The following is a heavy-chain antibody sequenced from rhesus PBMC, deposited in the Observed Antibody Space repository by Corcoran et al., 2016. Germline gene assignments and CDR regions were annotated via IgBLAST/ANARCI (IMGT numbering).Heavy chain of an antibody. J-gene: IGHJ5-2*02. CDR3: AREGVDYYDSVGCSLDV. Sequence: QVQLQESGPGLVKPSETLSLTCAVSGGSINDYYYWNWFRQSPGKGLEWIGKIYGNSASTYYNPSLKSRVTISKDTSKNQFSLKLSSVTYADTAVYYCAREGVDYYDSVGCSLDVWGRGVLVTVSS. CDR1: GGSINDYYY. D-gene: IGHD3-28*01. CDR2: IYGNSAST. V-gene: IGHV4S9*01.